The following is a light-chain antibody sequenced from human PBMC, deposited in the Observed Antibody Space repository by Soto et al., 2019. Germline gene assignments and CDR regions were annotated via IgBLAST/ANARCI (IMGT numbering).Light chain of an antibody. Sequence: IVLTQSPGTLSLSPGERAPLSFSASQSVSSSYLAWYQQKPGQAPRLLIYGASSRATGIPDRFSGSGSGTDFTLTISRLEPEDFAVYYRQQYGSSPWTFGQGTKVDIK. J-gene: IGKJ1*01. V-gene: IGKV3-20*01. CDR3: QQYGSSPWT. CDR1: QSVSSSY. CDR2: GAS.